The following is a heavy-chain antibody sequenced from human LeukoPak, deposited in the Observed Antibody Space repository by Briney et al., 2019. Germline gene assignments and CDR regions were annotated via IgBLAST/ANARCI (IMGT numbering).Heavy chain of an antibody. V-gene: IGHV3-48*01. CDR2: ISTGGDTI. J-gene: IGHJ5*02. CDR3: ARGPPLFDP. Sequence: GSLRLSCAVSGFTFSDYSMNWVRQPPGKGLEWISYISTGGDTIYYADSVKGRFTISSDNAKKSLYLQMNSLRAEDTAVYYCARGPPLFDPWGQGTLVTVSS. CDR1: GFTFSDYS.